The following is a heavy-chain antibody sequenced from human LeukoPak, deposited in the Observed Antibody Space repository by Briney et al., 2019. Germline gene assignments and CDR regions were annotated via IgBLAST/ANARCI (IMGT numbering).Heavy chain of an antibody. D-gene: IGHD6-13*01. J-gene: IGHJ5*02. V-gene: IGHV4-59*08. CDR1: GGSHSYYF. Sequence: PSETLSPPCTVPGGSHSYYFLSWSRQPPRKGPEWVGDNYYSGSTNYNPSLKSRVTISVDKSKNQFSLRLSSVTAADTAMYYCARHGPLVGAAAGRVWFDPWGQGTLVTVSS. CDR2: NYYSGST. CDR3: ARHGPLVGAAAGRVWFDP.